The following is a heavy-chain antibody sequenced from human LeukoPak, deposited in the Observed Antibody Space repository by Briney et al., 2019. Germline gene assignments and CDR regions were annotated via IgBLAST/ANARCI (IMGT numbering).Heavy chain of an antibody. CDR1: GFTVSSNY. D-gene: IGHD5-12*01. V-gene: IGHV3-66*01. CDR2: IYSGGST. J-gene: IGHJ4*02. CDR3: ARDRYSGYNYRWDY. Sequence: GGSLRLSCAASGFTVSSNYMSWVRQAPGKGLEWVSVIYSGGSTYYADSVKGRFTISRDNSKNSLYLQMNRLRAEDTAVYYCARDRYSGYNYRWDYWGQGTLVTVYS.